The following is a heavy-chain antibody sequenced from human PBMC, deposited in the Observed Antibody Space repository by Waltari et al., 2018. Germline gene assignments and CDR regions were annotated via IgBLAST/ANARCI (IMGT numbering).Heavy chain of an antibody. J-gene: IGHJ4*02. D-gene: IGHD6-13*01. Sequence: QVQLVESGGGVVQPGRSLRLSCAASGFTFSSYAMHWVRQAPGKGLEWVAVISYDGSNKYYADSVKGRFTISRDNSKNSLYLQMNSLRAEDTAVYYCARDGDSSSSKLWGYFDYWGQGTLVTVSS. CDR2: ISYDGSNK. V-gene: IGHV3-30-3*01. CDR1: GFTFSSYA. CDR3: ARDGDSSSSKLWGYFDY.